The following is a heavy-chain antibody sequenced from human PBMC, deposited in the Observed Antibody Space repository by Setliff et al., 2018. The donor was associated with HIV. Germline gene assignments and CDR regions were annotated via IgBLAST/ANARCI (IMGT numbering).Heavy chain of an antibody. D-gene: IGHD6-6*01. CDR2: IYYSGST. Sequence: PSETLSLTCTVSGGSISSSSYYWGWIRQPPGKGLEWIGSIYYSGSTYYSPSLKSRVTISVDTSKNQSSLNLSSVTAADTAVYYCARGIAARGNYYYMDVWGEGTTVTVSS. J-gene: IGHJ6*03. CDR3: ARGIAARGNYYYMDV. CDR1: GGSISSSSYY. V-gene: IGHV4-39*07.